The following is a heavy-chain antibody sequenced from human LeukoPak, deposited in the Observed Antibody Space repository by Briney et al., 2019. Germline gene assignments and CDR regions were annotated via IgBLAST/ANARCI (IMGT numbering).Heavy chain of an antibody. D-gene: IGHD6-19*01. CDR3: AKATGGYSSGWYSYYYGMDV. CDR1: GFTFDDYT. J-gene: IGHJ6*02. CDR2: ISWDGGST. V-gene: IGHV3-43*01. Sequence: GGSLRLSCAASGFTFDDYTMHWVRHAPGKGLEWVSLISWDGGSTYYADSVKGRFTISRDNSKNSLYLQMNSLRTEDTALYYCAKATGGYSSGWYSYYYGMDVWGQGTTVTVSS.